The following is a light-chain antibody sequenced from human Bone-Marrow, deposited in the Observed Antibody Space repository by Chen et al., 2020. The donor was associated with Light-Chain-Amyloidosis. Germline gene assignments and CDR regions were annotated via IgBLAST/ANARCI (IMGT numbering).Light chain of an antibody. CDR2: EVS. CDR1: QSLLHSDGKTY. J-gene: IGKJ4*01. V-gene: IGKV2D-29*02. Sequence: DIVMTQTPVSLSVTTGQPASISCKSSQSLLHSDGKTYLYWYLHKPGQSPQLLISEVSNRFSGVPDRFSGSGSGRDFTLTISRVEAEDVGVYYCMQKIQLPITFGGGTEVDIK. CDR3: MQKIQLPIT.